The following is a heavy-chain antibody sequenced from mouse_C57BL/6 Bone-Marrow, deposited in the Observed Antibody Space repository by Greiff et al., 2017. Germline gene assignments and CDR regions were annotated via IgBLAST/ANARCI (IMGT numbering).Heavy chain of an antibody. J-gene: IGHJ1*03. CDR2: IYPGSGST. V-gene: IGHV1-55*01. D-gene: IGHD1-1*01. CDR3: AMVEIYCGSSLQGWSFDV. Sequence: VQLQQPGAELVKPGASVKMSCKASGYTFTSYWITWVKQRPGQGLEWIGDIYPGSGSTNYNEKFKSKATLTVDTSSSAAYMQLSSLTSADSAVYYCAMVEIYCGSSLQGWSFDVWGTGTTVTVSA. CDR1: GYTFTSYW.